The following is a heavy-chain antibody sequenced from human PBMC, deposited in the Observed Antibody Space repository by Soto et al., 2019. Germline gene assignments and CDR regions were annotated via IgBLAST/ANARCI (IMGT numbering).Heavy chain of an antibody. CDR2: MYWSGDE. D-gene: IGHD6-6*01. Sequence: QGTLKESGPTLVKPTQTLTLTCSFSEFSLSTSGVGVGWIRKPPGKALEWLAHMYWSGDEHYRPSLKSRLSITKHTSKNQVVLTMTNMDPVDTATYYCARGLAARPVFTFEIWGQGTTVSVSS. CDR1: EFSLSTSGVG. V-gene: IGHV2-5*01. J-gene: IGHJ3*02. CDR3: ARGLAARPVFTFEI.